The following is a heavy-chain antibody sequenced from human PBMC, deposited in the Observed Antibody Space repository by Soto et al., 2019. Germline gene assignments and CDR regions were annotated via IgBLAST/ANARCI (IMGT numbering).Heavy chain of an antibody. CDR1: GYTFTSYY. CDR3: ARVVTGRPYSDF. V-gene: IGHV1-46*01. D-gene: IGHD2-21*02. CDR2: INPSGGST. J-gene: IGHJ4*02. Sequence: ASVKVSCKASGYTFTSYYMHWVRQAPGQGLEWMGIINPSGGSTSYAQKFQGRVTMTRDTSTSTVYMELSSLRSEDTAVYDGARVVTGRPYSDFWGQGTLVTVSS.